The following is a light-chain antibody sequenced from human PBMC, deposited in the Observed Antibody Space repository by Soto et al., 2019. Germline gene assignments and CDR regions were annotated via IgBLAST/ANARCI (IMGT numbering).Light chain of an antibody. CDR3: QSYDSRNHVV. CDR2: EDK. Sequence: NFMLTQPHSVSESPGKTVTISCTRSSGSIASNYVQWYQQRPGSSPTSVIYEDKVGPSGVPDRYSGSIDTSSNSASLAISGLKTEDEADYYCQSYDSRNHVVFGGGTKLTVL. V-gene: IGLV6-57*01. CDR1: SGSIASNY. J-gene: IGLJ2*01.